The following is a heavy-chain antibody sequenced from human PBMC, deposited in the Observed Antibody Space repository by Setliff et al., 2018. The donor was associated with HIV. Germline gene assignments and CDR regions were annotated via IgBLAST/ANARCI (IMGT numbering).Heavy chain of an antibody. CDR2: IYYSGST. CDR1: GASITSSGFY. D-gene: IGHD3-3*01. CDR3: ARPKDFWSGSGSNWFDP. V-gene: IGHV4-39*01. J-gene: IGHJ5*02. Sequence: PSETLSLTCTVSGASITSSGFYWGWIRQPPGKGLEWIGSIYYSGSTYYNPSLKSRLTISVDTSKNQFSLKLSSVTAADTAVYYCARPKDFWSGSGSNWFDPWGQGTLVTVSS.